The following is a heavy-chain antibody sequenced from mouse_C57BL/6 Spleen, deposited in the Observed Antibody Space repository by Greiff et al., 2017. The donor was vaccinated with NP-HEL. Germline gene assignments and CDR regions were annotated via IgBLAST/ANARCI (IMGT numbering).Heavy chain of an antibody. D-gene: IGHD1-1*01. V-gene: IGHV5-17*01. CDR3: ASNYGSSYNYAMDY. Sequence: EVNVVESGGGLVKPGGSLKLSCAASGFTFSDYGMHWVRQAPEKGLEWVAYISSGSSTIYYADTVKGRFTISRDNAKNTLFLQMTSLRSEDTAMYYCASNYGSSYNYAMDYWGQGTSVTVSS. CDR1: GFTFSDYG. J-gene: IGHJ4*01. CDR2: ISSGSSTI.